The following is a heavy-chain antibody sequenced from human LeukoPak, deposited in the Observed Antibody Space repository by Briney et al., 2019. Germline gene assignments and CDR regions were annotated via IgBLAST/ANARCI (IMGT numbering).Heavy chain of an antibody. CDR1: GGSFSGYY. CDR3: AREYEGHSSSWSILTYFDY. V-gene: IGHV4-34*01. CDR2: INHSGST. J-gene: IGHJ4*02. Sequence: PSETLSLTCAVYGGSFSGYYWSWIRQPPGKGLEWIGEINHSGSTNYNPSLKSRVTISVDTSKNQFSLKLSSVTAADTAVYYCAREYEGHSSSWSILTYFDYWGQGTLVAVSS. D-gene: IGHD6-13*01.